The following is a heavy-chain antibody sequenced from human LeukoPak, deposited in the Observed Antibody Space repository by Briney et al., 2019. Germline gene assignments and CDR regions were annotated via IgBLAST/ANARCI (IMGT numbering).Heavy chain of an antibody. CDR2: IYYIGTT. CDR1: RGSISPYY. Sequence: PSETLSLTCTVSRGSISPYYWSWIRQSPGKGLEWVGYIYYIGTTNYNPSLQSRVTRSVDTSTNQFTLNLASVTAADTAVYYCARGGFESCSAGSCLLGNYWGQGILVAVSS. D-gene: IGHD2-15*01. V-gene: IGHV4-59*01. J-gene: IGHJ4*02. CDR3: ARGGFESCSAGSCLLGNY.